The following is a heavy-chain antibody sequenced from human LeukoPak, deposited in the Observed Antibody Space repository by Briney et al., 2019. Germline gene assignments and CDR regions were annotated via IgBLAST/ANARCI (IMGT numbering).Heavy chain of an antibody. D-gene: IGHD6-19*01. CDR2: INHSGST. CDR1: GGSFSGYY. V-gene: IGHV4-34*01. CDR3: ARRQSNFDY. J-gene: IGHJ4*02. Sequence: SETLPLTCAVYGGSFSGYYWSWIRQPPWKGLEWIGEINHSGSTNYNPSLKSRVTISVDTSKNQFSLKLSSVTAADTAVYYCARRQSNFDYWGQGTLVTVSS.